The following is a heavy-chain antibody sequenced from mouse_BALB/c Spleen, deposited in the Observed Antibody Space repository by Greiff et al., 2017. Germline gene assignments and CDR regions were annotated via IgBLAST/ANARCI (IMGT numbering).Heavy chain of an antibody. D-gene: IGHD2-3*01. CDR1: GFNIKDTY. Sequence: VQLQQSGAELVKPGASVKLSCTASGFNIKDTYMHWVKQRPEQGLEWIGYIDPYNGGTSYNQKFKGKATLTVDKSSSTAYMHLNSLTSEDSAVYYCARKWLLLYFDVWGAGTTVTVSS. J-gene: IGHJ1*01. CDR3: ARKWLLLYFDV. V-gene: IGHV14-3*02. CDR2: IDPYNGGT.